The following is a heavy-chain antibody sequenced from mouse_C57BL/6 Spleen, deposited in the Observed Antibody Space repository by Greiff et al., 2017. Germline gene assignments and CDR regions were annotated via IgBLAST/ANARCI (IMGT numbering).Heavy chain of an antibody. CDR3: ARRGSSGYVDWFAY. J-gene: IGHJ3*01. D-gene: IGHD3-2*02. CDR1: GYTFTSYW. V-gene: IGHV1-52*01. Sequence: VQLQQPGAELVRPGSSVKLSCKASGYTFTSYWMHWVKQRPIQGLEWIGNIDPSDSETHYNQKFKDKATLTVDKSSSTAYMQLSSLTSEDSAVYYCARRGSSGYVDWFAYWGQGTLVTVSA. CDR2: IDPSDSET.